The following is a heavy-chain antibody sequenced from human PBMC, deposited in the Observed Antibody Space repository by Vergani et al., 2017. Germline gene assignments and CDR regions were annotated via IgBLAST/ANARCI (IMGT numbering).Heavy chain of an antibody. V-gene: IGHV1-69*13. CDR2: IIPIFGTA. J-gene: IGHJ4*02. CDR3: ARGITGTTISADFDY. D-gene: IGHD1-7*01. CDR1: GYTFTSYG. Sequence: QVQLVQSGAEVKKPGASVKVSCKASGYTFTSYGISWVRQAPGQGLEWMGGIIPIFGTANYAQKFQGRVTITADECTSTAYMELSSLRSEDTAVYYCARGITGTTISADFDYWSQGTLVTVSS.